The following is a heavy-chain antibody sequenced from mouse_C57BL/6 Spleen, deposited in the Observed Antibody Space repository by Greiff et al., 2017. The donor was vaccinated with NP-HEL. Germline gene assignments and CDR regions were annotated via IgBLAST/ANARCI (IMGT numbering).Heavy chain of an antibody. D-gene: IGHD4-1*02. CDR2: IYPGGGYT. CDR3: ARSRREQLFDY. Sequence: VQLQQSGAELVRPGTSVKMSCKASGYTFTNYWIGWAKQRPGHGLEWIGYIYPGGGYTNYNEKFKGKATLTADKSSSTAYMQFSSLTSEDSAIYYCARSRREQLFDYWGQGTTLTVSA. J-gene: IGHJ2*01. V-gene: IGHV1-63*01. CDR1: GYTFTNYW.